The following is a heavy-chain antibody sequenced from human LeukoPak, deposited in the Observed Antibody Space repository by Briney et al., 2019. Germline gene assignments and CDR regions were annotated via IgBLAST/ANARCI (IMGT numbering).Heavy chain of an antibody. J-gene: IGHJ4*02. CDR1: GGSISSSSYF. D-gene: IGHD2-2*01. CDR2: IYSSGST. CDR3: ARGGSRVFDF. Sequence: SETLSLTCTVSGGSISSSSYFWSWIRQPPGKELEWIGYIYSSGSTSYNPSLKSRVTISVDTSKNQFSLKLTSVTAADTAVYYCARGGSRVFDFWGQGTLVTVSS. V-gene: IGHV4-61*05.